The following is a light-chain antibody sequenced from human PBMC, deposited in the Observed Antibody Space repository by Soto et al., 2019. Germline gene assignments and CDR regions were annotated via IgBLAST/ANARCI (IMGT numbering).Light chain of an antibody. V-gene: IGKV1-27*01. CDR3: QKYNSAPLT. CDR2: AAF. CDR1: LPISNY. Sequence: DIQMTQSPSSLSASVGDRVTIACRASLPISNYFVWYQQKPGKIPNLLIYAAFTLRAGVPSRFSVSGSGTDFTLTISSLQPEDVAAYYCQKYNSAPLTFGGGTKGEIK. J-gene: IGKJ4*01.